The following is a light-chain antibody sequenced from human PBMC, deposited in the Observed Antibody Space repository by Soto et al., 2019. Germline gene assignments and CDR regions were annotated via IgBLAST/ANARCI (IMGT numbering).Light chain of an antibody. CDR3: QQYYTYPQT. CDR2: AAS. J-gene: IGKJ1*01. V-gene: IGKV1-8*01. CDR1: QGISSC. Sequence: AIRMTQSPSSLSASTGDRFTITCRASQGISSCLAWYQQKPGKAPKLLIYAASTLQSGVPSRFSGSGSGTDFTLTISCLQSEDFATYYCQQYYTYPQTFGQGTKVEIK.